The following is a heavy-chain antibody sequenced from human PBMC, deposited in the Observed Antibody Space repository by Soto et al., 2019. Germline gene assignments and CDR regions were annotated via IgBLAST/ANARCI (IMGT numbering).Heavy chain of an antibody. D-gene: IGHD3-16*02. CDR3: ARGEDYDYVWGSYRPTYYFDY. CDR2: IYYSGST. J-gene: IGHJ4*02. Sequence: NPSETLSLTCTVSGCSISSSSYYWGWIRQPPGKGLEWIGSIYYSGSTYYDPSLKSRVTISVDTPKNQFSLKLSSVTAADTAVYYCARGEDYDYVWGSYRPTYYFDYWGQGTLVTAPQ. CDR1: GCSISSSSYY. V-gene: IGHV4-39*01.